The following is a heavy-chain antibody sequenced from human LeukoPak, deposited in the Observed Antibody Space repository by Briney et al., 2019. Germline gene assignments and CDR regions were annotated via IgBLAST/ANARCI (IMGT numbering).Heavy chain of an antibody. D-gene: IGHD6-19*01. CDR1: GFTFSSYE. Sequence: GGSLRLSCAASGFTFSSYEMNWVRQAPGKGLEWVGHIKKKSDGGTIDYAAPVKGRFTISRDDSKDTLYLQMNSLKTEDTAIYFCTTVQQWLAQALGYWGQGTLVTVSS. J-gene: IGHJ4*02. CDR2: IKKKSDGGTI. V-gene: IGHV3-15*07. CDR3: TTVQQWLAQALGY.